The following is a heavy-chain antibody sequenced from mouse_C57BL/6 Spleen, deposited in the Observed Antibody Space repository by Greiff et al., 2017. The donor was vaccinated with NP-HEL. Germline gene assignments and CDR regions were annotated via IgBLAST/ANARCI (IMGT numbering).Heavy chain of an antibody. J-gene: IGHJ2*01. Sequence: EVHLVESGPELVKPGASVKISCKASGYSFTDYNMNWVKQSNGKSLEWIGVINPNYGTTSYNQKFKGKATLTVDQSSSTAYMQLNSLTSEDSAVYYCAGLITTVDYFDYWGQGTTLTVSS. CDR1: GYSFTDYN. CDR3: AGLITTVDYFDY. CDR2: INPNYGTT. D-gene: IGHD1-1*01. V-gene: IGHV1-39*01.